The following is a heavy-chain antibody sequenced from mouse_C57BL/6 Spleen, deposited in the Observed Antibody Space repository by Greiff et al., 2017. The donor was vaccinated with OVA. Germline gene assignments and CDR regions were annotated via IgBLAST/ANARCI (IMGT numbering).Heavy chain of an antibody. CDR3: ARRPITTVVGGGMDY. Sequence: VQLQQSGAELVKPGASVKLSCKASGYTFTSYWMQWVKQRPGQGLEWIGEIDPSDSYTNYNQKFKGKATLTVDTSSSTAYMQLSSLTSEDSAVYYCARRPITTVVGGGMDYWGQGTSVTVSS. CDR1: GYTFTSYW. D-gene: IGHD1-1*01. V-gene: IGHV1-50*01. CDR2: IDPSDSYT. J-gene: IGHJ4*01.